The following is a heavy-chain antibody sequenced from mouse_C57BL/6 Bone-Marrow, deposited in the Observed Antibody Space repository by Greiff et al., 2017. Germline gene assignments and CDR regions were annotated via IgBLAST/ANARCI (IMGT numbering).Heavy chain of an antibody. J-gene: IGHJ2*01. D-gene: IGHD4-1*01. Sequence: VQLQQSGAELARPGASVKLSCKASGYTFTSYGISWVKQRTGQGLEWIGEIYPRSGNTYYNEKFKGKDTLTADKSSSTAYMELRSLTSEDSAVYFCASGNWDQRDYWGQGTTLTVSS. V-gene: IGHV1-81*01. CDR2: IYPRSGNT. CDR3: ASGNWDQRDY. CDR1: GYTFTSYG.